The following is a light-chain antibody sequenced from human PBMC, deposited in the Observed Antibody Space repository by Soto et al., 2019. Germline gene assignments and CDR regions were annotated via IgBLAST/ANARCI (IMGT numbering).Light chain of an antibody. CDR2: QAS. V-gene: IGKV1-5*03. CDR3: LQDQSYWT. CDR1: QSISRQ. J-gene: IGKJ1*01. Sequence: DIQMTQSPSTLSASVGDRVSITCRASQSISRQLAWYQQKPGKAPNLLIYQASNLETGVPSRFTGSGSGTEFTLTMSSLQPDDLATYYCLQDQSYWTFGQGTKVEV.